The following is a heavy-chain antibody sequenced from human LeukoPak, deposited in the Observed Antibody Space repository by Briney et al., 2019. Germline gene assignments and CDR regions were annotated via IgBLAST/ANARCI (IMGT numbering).Heavy chain of an antibody. V-gene: IGHV3-7*01. CDR2: IKQDGSEK. Sequence: GGSLRLSCAASGFAFSSYWMSWVRQAPGKGLEWVANIKQDGSEKYYVDSVKGRFTISRDNAKNSLYLQMNSLRAEDTAVYYCARGIVVPAAPLRRIHYYYGMDVWGQGTTVTVSS. D-gene: IGHD2-2*01. J-gene: IGHJ6*02. CDR3: ARGIVVPAAPLRRIHYYYGMDV. CDR1: GFAFSSYW.